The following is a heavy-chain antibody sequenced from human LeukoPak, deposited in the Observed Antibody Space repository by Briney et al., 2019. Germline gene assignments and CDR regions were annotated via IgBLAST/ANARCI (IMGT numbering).Heavy chain of an antibody. CDR2: IYYSGST. J-gene: IGHJ4*02. Sequence: ASETLSLTCTVSGGSISSYYWNWIRQPPGKGLEWIGYIYYSGSTNYNPSLKSRVTISVDTSKNQFSLKLSSVTAADTAVYYCARGERYSSGWPYFDYRGQGTLVTVSS. CDR3: ARGERYSSGWPYFDY. D-gene: IGHD6-19*01. CDR1: GGSISSYY. V-gene: IGHV4-59*01.